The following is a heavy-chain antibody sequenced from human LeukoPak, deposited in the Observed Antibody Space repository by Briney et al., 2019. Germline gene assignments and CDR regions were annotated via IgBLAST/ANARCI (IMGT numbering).Heavy chain of an antibody. CDR3: ARQKTSDSSSWYMDY. Sequence: SVKVSCKASGGTFSSYAISWVRQAPGQGLEWMGRIIPILGVANYAQKFQGRVTITADKSTSTAYMELSSLRSEDTAVYYCARQKTSDSSSWYMDYWGQGTLVTVSS. CDR2: IIPILGVA. D-gene: IGHD6-13*01. J-gene: IGHJ4*02. V-gene: IGHV1-69*04. CDR1: GGTFSSYA.